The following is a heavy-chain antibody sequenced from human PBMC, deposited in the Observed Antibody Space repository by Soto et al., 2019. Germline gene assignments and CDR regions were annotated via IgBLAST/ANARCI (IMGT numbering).Heavy chain of an antibody. CDR2: IYYSGST. J-gene: IGHJ4*02. CDR1: GGSISSGGYY. CDR3: ARGGSSGYYKSRSWSFEY. D-gene: IGHD3-22*01. Sequence: SETLSLTCTVSGGSISSGGYYWGWIRQHPGKGLEWIGYIYYSGSTYYNPSLKSRVTISVDTSKNQFSLKLSSVTAADTAVYYCARGGSSGYYKSRSWSFEYRGQGTLVTVSS. V-gene: IGHV4-31*03.